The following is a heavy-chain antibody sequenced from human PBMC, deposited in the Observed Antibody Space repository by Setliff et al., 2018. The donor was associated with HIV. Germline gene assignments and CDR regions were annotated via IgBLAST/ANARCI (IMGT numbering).Heavy chain of an antibody. V-gene: IGHV4-59*01. CDR1: GGSISSYY. CDR2: IYYSGST. Sequence: PSETLSLTCTVSGGSISSYYWSWIRQPPGKGLEWIGYIYYSGSTNYNPSLKSRVTISLDTSKNQFSLRLTSVTAADTAVYSCARYLFCGGDCYSGVDYWGQGTLVTVSS. D-gene: IGHD2-21*02. CDR3: ARYLFCGGDCYSGVDY. J-gene: IGHJ4*02.